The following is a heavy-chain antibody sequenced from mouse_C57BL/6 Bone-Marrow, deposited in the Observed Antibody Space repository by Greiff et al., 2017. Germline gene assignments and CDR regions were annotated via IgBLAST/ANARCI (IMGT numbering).Heavy chain of an antibody. Sequence: QVQLQQPGAELVMPGASVKLSCKASGYTFTSYWMHWVKQRPGQGLEWIGEIAPSDSYTNYNQKFKGKSTLTVDKSSSTAYMQLSSLTSEDSAVYYCARIPYDYYFDYGGQGTTLTVSS. J-gene: IGHJ2*01. V-gene: IGHV1-69*01. CDR3: ARIPYDYYFDY. CDR1: GYTFTSYW. CDR2: IAPSDSYT. D-gene: IGHD2-4*01.